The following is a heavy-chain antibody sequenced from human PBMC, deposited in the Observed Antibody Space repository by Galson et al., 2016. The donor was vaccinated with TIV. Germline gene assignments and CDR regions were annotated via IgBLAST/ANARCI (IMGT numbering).Heavy chain of an antibody. CDR1: GFTFSRYA. Sequence: SLRLSCAASGFTFSRYAMHWVRQAPGKGLEWLAVISFDASSKWYADSVKGRFTVSIDTSKGTLYLQVDTLRPEDTAVYYCVRDGSYYAGSGSPSMDVWGHGTAVSVSS. J-gene: IGHJ6*02. CDR2: ISFDASSK. D-gene: IGHD3-10*01. CDR3: VRDGSYYAGSGSPSMDV. V-gene: IGHV3-30*04.